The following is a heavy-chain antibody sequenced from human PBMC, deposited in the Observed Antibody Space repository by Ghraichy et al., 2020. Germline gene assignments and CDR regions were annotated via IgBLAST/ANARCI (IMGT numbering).Heavy chain of an antibody. CDR3: TIDSSGYYYRRGY. J-gene: IGHJ4*02. CDR2: IRSKANSYAT. Sequence: GGSLRLSCAASGFTFSGSAMHWVRQASGKGLEWVGRIRSKANSYATAYAASVKGRFTISRDDSKNTAYLQMNSLKTEDTAVYYCTIDSSGYYYRRGYWGQGTLVTVSS. V-gene: IGHV3-73*01. CDR1: GFTFSGSA. D-gene: IGHD3-22*01.